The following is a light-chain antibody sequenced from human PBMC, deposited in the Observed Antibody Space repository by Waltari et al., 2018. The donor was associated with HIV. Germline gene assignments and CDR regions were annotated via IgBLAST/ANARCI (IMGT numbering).Light chain of an antibody. CDR1: SRDIGAYDS. V-gene: IGLV2-8*01. J-gene: IGLJ3*02. CDR2: DVT. Sequence: QSALTQPPSASGSLGQSVTISCTGSSRDIGAYDSVSWFQQHPRRAPKLLLYDVTRRPSTVSDRFSGSKSGTSASLAITGLQAEDEADYYCQSYDSSLSGWVFGGGTKLTVL. CDR3: QSYDSSLSGWV.